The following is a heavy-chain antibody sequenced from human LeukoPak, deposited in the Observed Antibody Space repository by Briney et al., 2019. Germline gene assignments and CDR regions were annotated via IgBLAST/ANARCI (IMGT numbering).Heavy chain of an antibody. D-gene: IGHD3-10*01. CDR3: ASQNYYGSGSYYNY. CDR1: GGSISSGDYY. Sequence: SETLSLTCTVSGGSISSGDYYWSWIRQPPGKGLEWIGYIYYSGSTYYNPSLKSRVTISVDTSKNQFPLKLSSVTAADTAVYYCASQNYYGSGSYYNYWGQGTLVTVSS. CDR2: IYYSGST. J-gene: IGHJ4*02. V-gene: IGHV4-30-4*08.